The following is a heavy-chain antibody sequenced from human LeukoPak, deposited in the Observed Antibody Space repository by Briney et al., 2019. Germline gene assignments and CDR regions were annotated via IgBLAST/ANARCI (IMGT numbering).Heavy chain of an antibody. CDR1: GFTFSSYW. Sequence: GGSLRLSCAASGFTFSSYWMTWVRQAPGKGLEWVANIKQDGSETYYVDSVKGRFTISRDNAKNSVYLQMSSLRAEDTALYYCGMDRVVITDWGQGALVTVSS. J-gene: IGHJ4*02. CDR3: GMDRVVITD. CDR2: IKQDGSET. V-gene: IGHV3-7*01. D-gene: IGHD3-22*01.